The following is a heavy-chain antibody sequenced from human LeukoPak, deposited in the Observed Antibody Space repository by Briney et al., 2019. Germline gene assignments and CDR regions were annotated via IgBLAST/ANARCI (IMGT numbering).Heavy chain of an antibody. D-gene: IGHD3-22*01. CDR2: IRSNSDGGTI. J-gene: IGHJ5*02. CDR1: GFTFSNAW. Sequence: PGGSLRLSCATSGFTFSNAWMNWVRQAPGKGLEWVGRIRSNSDGGTIDYAVPVKGRFALSRDDSKNTLYLQMNSLQTEDTAVYYCATDFYDTTWGQGTLVTVFS. V-gene: IGHV3-15*07. CDR3: ATDFYDTT.